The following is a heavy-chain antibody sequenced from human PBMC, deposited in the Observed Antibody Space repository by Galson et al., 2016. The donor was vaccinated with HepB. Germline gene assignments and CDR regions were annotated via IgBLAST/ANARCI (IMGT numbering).Heavy chain of an antibody. V-gene: IGHV3-23*01. D-gene: IGHD3-16*01. CDR2: ISRSGDST. J-gene: IGHJ6*04. CDR1: GFTFNNYG. Sequence: SLRLSCAASGFTFNNYGMTWVRQAPGKGLEVVSSISRSGDSTDYADSVKGRFTISRDNSRSTLFLQMNSLRAEDTGVYYCVRGSTAPDVWGKGTTVTISS. CDR3: VRGSTAPDV.